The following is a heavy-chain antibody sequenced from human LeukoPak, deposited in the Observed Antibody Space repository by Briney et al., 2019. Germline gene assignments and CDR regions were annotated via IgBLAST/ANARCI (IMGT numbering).Heavy chain of an antibody. V-gene: IGHV5-51*01. Sequence: GESLKISCKGSGYSFTSYWIGWVRQMPGKGLEWMGIIYPGDSDTRYSPSFQGQVTILADKSISTAYLEWSSLKASDSAMYYCARRCLGQKNDAFDIWGQGTMVTVSS. J-gene: IGHJ3*02. CDR2: IYPGDSDT. D-gene: IGHD3-16*01. CDR3: ARRCLGQKNDAFDI. CDR1: GYSFTSYW.